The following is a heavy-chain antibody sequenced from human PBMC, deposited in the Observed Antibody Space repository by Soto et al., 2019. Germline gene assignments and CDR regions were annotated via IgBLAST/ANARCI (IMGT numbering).Heavy chain of an antibody. V-gene: IGHV4-4*07. CDR2: VYATGTS. CDR1: GGSMSKFY. J-gene: IGHJ5*02. CDR3: VRDGSKTLRDCFDP. D-gene: IGHD4-17*01. Sequence: SQTLSLTCSVSGGSMSKFYWSCIRKTAGKGLEWVVRVYATGTSDYNPSLRSRIAMSVDISKKTFSLRLRSVTAADTGVYYCVRDGSKTLRDCFDPWGQGILVT.